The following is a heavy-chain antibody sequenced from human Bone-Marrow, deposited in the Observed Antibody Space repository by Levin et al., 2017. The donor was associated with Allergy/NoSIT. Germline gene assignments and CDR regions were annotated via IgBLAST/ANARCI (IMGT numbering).Heavy chain of an antibody. V-gene: IGHV3-66*01. CDR2: IYSNGDI. D-gene: IGHD1-14*01. CDR3: ARNRPETANGY. Sequence: GGSLRLSCAASGVTVSNNYMTWVRQPPGKGLELISLIYSNGDIHYADSVKGRFIISRDSSKNTVYLQMNSVRTEDTAVYYCARNRPETANGYWGQGTLVTVSS. J-gene: IGHJ4*02. CDR1: GVTVSNNY.